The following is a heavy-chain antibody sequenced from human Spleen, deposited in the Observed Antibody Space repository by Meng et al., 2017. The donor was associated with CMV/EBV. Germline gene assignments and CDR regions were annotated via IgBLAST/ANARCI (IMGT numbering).Heavy chain of an antibody. D-gene: IGHD2-21*01. CDR3: AKYSAVGERLYYFDY. J-gene: IGHJ4*03. CDR2: IGATAGGT. V-gene: IGHV3-23*01. Sequence: GESLKISCAASGLTFSSYGMSWVRQAPGKGLEWVSSIGATAGGTYYADSVKGRFTISRDNAKNTSYLQMNSLRAEDTAVYYCAKYSAVGERLYYFDYWGQGTTVTVSS. CDR1: GLTFSSYG.